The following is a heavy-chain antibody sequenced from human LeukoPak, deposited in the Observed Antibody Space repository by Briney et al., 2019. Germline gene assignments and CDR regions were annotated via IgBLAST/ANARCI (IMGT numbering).Heavy chain of an antibody. J-gene: IGHJ4*02. V-gene: IGHV3-21*01. CDR2: ISSSSSYI. D-gene: IGHD6-6*01. CDR3: ARDSIRAARTPFDY. CDR1: GFTFSSYA. Sequence: GGSLRLSCAGSGFTFSSYAMSWVRQAPGKGLEWVSSISSSSSYIYYADSVKGRFTISRDNAKNSLYLQMNSLRAEDTAVYYCARDSIRAARTPFDYWGQGTLVTVSS.